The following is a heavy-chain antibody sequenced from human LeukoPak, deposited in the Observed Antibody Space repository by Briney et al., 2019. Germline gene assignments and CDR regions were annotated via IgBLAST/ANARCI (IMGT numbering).Heavy chain of an antibody. D-gene: IGHD6-13*01. V-gene: IGHV3-33*01. J-gene: IGHJ4*02. CDR1: GFTFSSYG. Sequence: GGSLRLSCAASGFTFSSYGMHWVRQAPGKGLEWVAVIWYDGSNKYYADSVKGRFTISRDNSKNTLYLQMNSLRAEDTAVYYCARAIGSSSWYYFDYWGQGTLVTVSS. CDR3: ARAIGSSSWYYFDY. CDR2: IWYDGSNK.